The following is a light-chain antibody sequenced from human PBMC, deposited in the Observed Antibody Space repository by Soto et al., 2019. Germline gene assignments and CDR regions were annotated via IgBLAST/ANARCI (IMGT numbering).Light chain of an antibody. Sequence: DLQMTQSPSSLSASVGDRVTITCQASQDISNYLNWYQQKPGKAPNLLIYGASNLETGVPSRFSGSGSGTDFTFTISSLQPEDIATYYCQHYDNLPFTFGPGTKVDIK. V-gene: IGKV1-33*01. CDR2: GAS. CDR1: QDISNY. J-gene: IGKJ3*01. CDR3: QHYDNLPFT.